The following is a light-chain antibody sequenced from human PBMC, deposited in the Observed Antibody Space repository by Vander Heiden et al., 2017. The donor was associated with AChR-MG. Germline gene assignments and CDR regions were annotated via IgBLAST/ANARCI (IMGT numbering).Light chain of an antibody. CDR3: QQRRNWPRT. Sequence: EIVLTQCPATLSSSRGERATLSCRASQSISSYLAWYQQKPGQAPRLLIYDASNRATGIPARFSGSGSGTDFTLTISSLEPEDFAVYYCQQRRNWPRTFGQGTKVEIK. CDR2: DAS. V-gene: IGKV3-11*01. CDR1: QSISSY. J-gene: IGKJ1*01.